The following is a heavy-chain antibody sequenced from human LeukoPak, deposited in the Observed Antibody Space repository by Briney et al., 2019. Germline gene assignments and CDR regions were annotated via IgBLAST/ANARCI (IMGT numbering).Heavy chain of an antibody. D-gene: IGHD2-15*01. Sequence: SETLSLTCTVSGGSISSYYWSWVRQPPGKGLEWIGEIYHSGSTNYNPSLKSRVTISVDKSKNQFSLKLSSVTAADTAVYYCARVVVVVATPVKYFDYWGQGTLVTVSS. J-gene: IGHJ4*02. CDR2: IYHSGST. V-gene: IGHV4-4*02. CDR3: ARVVVVVATPVKYFDY. CDR1: GGSISSYY.